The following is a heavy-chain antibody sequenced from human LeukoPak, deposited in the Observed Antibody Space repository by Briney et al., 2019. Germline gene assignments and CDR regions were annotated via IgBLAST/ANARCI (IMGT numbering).Heavy chain of an antibody. CDR1: GGTFGSYA. CDR2: IIPIFGTA. D-gene: IGHD4-11*01. V-gene: IGHV1-69*13. CDR3: ARDGPVTHSRGMDV. J-gene: IGHJ6*02. Sequence: AASVKVSCKASGGTFGSYAISWVRQAPGQGLEWMGGIIPIFGTANYAQKFQGRVTITADESTSTAYMELSSLRSEDTAVYYCARDGPVTHSRGMDVWGQGTTVTVSS.